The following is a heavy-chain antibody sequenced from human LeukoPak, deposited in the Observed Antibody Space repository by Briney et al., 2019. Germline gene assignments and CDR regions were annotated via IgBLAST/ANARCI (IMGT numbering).Heavy chain of an antibody. J-gene: IGHJ4*02. CDR1: GYTLTELS. CDR2: FDPDDGEA. D-gene: IGHD3-10*01. CDR3: AIDYYASGNYYNGPHN. Sequence: ASVKVSCKVSGYTLTELSMHWVRQAPGKGLEWMGGFDPDDGEALYAQQFQGRVSMTEDTSAGTVYMELSSLRSEDTAVYYCAIDYYASGNYYNGPHNWGPGTLVTVSS. V-gene: IGHV1-24*01.